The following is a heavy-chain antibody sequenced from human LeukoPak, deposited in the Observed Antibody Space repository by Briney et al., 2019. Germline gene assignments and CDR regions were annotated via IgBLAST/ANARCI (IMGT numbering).Heavy chain of an antibody. V-gene: IGHV4-39*07. CDR3: ARFDYAEYYFDY. J-gene: IGHJ4*02. Sequence: SETLSLTCSVSGGSISSSSYYWGWIRQPTGRGLEWIGSIYYSGSTYYNPSLKSRVTMSVDTSKNQSSLKLTSVTAADTAIYYCARFDYAEYYFDYWGQGTLVTVSS. CDR2: IYYSGST. CDR1: GGSISSSSYY. D-gene: IGHD4-17*01.